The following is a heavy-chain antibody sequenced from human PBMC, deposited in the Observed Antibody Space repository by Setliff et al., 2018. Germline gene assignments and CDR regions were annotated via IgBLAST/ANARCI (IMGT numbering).Heavy chain of an antibody. V-gene: IGHV3-30*04. CDR2: ISYDGSNK. Sequence: GGSLRLSCAASGFTFSSYAMHWVRQAPGKGLEWVAVISYDGSNKYYADSVKGRFTISRDNSKNTLYLQMNSLRAEDTAVYYCAKATSLVITLQYFDYWGQGTLVTVSS. CDR3: AKATSLVITLQYFDY. D-gene: IGHD3-22*01. CDR1: GFTFSSYA. J-gene: IGHJ4*02.